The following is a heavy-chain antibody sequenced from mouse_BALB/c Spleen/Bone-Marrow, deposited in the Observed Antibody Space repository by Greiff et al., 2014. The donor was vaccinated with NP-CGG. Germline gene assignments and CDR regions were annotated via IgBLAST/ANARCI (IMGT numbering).Heavy chain of an antibody. D-gene: IGHD1-2*01. Sequence: VQRVESGPGLVAPSQSLSITCTVSGFSLTSYGVHWVRQPPGKGLKWLGVIWAGGSTNYNSALMSRLSISKDNSKSQVFLKMNSLQTDDTAMYYCARGFHLDYWGQGTTLTVSS. CDR3: ARGFHLDY. CDR1: GFSLTSYG. J-gene: IGHJ2*01. CDR2: IWAGGST. V-gene: IGHV2-9*02.